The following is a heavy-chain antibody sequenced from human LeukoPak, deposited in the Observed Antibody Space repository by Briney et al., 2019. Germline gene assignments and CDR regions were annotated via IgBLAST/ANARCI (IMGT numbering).Heavy chain of an antibody. J-gene: IGHJ4*02. D-gene: IGHD6-13*01. Sequence: SQTLSLTFTVSGGSISSGSYYWSWIRQPAGKGLEWIGRIYTSGSTNYNPSLKSRVTISLDTSKNQFSLKLSSVTAADTAVYYCARDFSTTWPFDYWRQGTLATVSS. V-gene: IGHV4-61*02. CDR2: IYTSGST. CDR1: GGSISSGSYY. CDR3: ARDFSTTWPFDY.